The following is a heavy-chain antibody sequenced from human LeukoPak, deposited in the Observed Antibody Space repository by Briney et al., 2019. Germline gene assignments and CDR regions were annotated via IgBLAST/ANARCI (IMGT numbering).Heavy chain of an antibody. CDR1: GFTFSSYA. D-gene: IGHD3-3*01. V-gene: IGHV3-23*01. CDR3: AKWRPRITIFGVVPYYYYGMDV. Sequence: GGSLRLSCAASGFTFSSYAMSWVRQAPGKGLEWVSAISGSGGSTYYADSVKGRFTISRDNSKNTLYLRMNSLRAEDTAVYYCAKWRPRITIFGVVPYYYYGMDVWGQGTTVTVSS. J-gene: IGHJ6*02. CDR2: ISGSGGST.